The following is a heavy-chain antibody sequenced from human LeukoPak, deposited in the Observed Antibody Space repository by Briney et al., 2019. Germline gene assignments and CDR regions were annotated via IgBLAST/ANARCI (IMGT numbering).Heavy chain of an antibody. CDR2: INSDGSIT. Sequence: GGSLGLSCAASGFTFSSHWMHWVRQAPGKGLVWVSRINSDGSITTYADSAQGRFTISRDDAKNTLYLQMNSLRVEDTAVYYCARDYNWNPPDYWGQGTLVTVSS. V-gene: IGHV3-74*01. CDR3: ARDYNWNPPDY. J-gene: IGHJ4*02. CDR1: GFTFSSHW. D-gene: IGHD1-1*01.